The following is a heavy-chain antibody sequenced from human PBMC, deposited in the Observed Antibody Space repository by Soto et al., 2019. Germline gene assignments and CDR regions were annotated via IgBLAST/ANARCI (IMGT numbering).Heavy chain of an antibody. CDR2: IWYDGSNK. D-gene: IGHD2-2*01. V-gene: IGHV3-33*01. CDR3: AREPSVGSSTNAYYFDY. Sequence: PGGSLRLSCAASGFTFSSYGMHWVRQAPGKGLEWVAVIWYDGSNKYYADSVKGRFTISRDNSKNTLYLQMNSLRAEDTAVYYCAREPSVGSSTNAYYFDYWGQGTLVTVSS. J-gene: IGHJ4*02. CDR1: GFTFSSYG.